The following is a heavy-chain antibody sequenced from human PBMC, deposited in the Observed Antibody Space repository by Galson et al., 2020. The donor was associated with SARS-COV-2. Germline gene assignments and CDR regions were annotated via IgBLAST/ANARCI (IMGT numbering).Heavy chain of an antibody. CDR1: GYTITGYY. V-gene: IGHV1-2*02. Sequence: ASVKVSCTDSGYTITGYYIHWVRQATGQGLERMGWINTDSGGTTYAQNFQGRVSMTRDTSISTGYMELSRLRSDDTAVYYCARARVRAAAGRLNYYYYGMDVWGQGTTVTVSS. D-gene: IGHD6-13*01. J-gene: IGHJ6*02. CDR3: ARARVRAAAGRLNYYYYGMDV. CDR2: INTDSGGT.